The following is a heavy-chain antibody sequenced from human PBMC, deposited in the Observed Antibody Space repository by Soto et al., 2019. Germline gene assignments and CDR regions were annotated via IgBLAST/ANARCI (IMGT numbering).Heavy chain of an antibody. CDR2: IKSKTDGGTT. CDR1: SVSNAW. D-gene: IGHD5-12*01. V-gene: IGHV3-15*07. J-gene: IGHJ4*02. CDR3: TTDAQRDGYNFDY. Sequence: SVSNAWMNWVRQAPGKGLEWVGRIKSKTDGGTTDYAAPVKGRFTISRDDSKNTLYLQMNSLKTEDTAVYYCTTDAQRDGYNFDYWGQGTLVTVSS.